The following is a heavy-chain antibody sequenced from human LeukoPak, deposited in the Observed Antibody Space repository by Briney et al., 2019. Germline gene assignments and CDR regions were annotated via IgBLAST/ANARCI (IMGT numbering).Heavy chain of an antibody. CDR1: GYIFTSYW. V-gene: IGHV5-10-1*01. D-gene: IGHD3-22*01. CDR3: ARRSYYDGSGLPINDFDY. Sequence: LGESLKISCKGSGYIFTSYWISWVRQMPGKGLEWMGRIDPSDSYTNYSPSFQGHVTISADKSISTAYLQWSSLKASDTAMYYCARRSYYDGSGLPINDFDYWGQGTLVTVSS. CDR2: IDPSDSYT. J-gene: IGHJ4*02.